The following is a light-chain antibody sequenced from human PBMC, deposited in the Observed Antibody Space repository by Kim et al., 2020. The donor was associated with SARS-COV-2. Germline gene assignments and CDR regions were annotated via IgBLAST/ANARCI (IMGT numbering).Light chain of an antibody. CDR2: GTS. V-gene: IGKV3-20*01. CDR3: QQYGGSTYT. CDR1: HRVGNTE. Sequence: EKDNRTCRARHRVGNTELAWYQPKPGQATRLLIYGTSTRATGIQERFSGSGAGTEFNLTISRLEPEDFEVYYCQQYGGSTYTFGQGNKLEI. J-gene: IGKJ2*01.